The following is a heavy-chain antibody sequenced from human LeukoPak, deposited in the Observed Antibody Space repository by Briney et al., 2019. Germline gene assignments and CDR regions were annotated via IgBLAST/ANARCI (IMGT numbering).Heavy chain of an antibody. V-gene: IGHV1-24*01. J-gene: IGHJ3*02. CDR2: FDPEDGET. D-gene: IGHD3-9*01. CDR1: GYTLTELS. CDR3: ARGGNYGYFDWFYAFDI. Sequence: ASVKVSCKVSGYTLTELSMHWVRQAPGKGLEWMGGFDPEDGETIYAQKFQGRVTMTTDTSTSTAYMELRSLRSDDTAVYYCARGGNYGYFDWFYAFDIWGQGTMVTVSS.